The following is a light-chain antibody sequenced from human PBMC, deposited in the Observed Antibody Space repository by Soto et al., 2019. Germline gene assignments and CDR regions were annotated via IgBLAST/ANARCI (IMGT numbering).Light chain of an antibody. Sequence: EIVLTQPPGTLSLSPGERATLSCRASQSVSSNYLAWYQQKPGQAPRLLIYGASSRATGTPDRFSGSGSGTDFTLTISRLEPEDFAVYYCQQYGSSPRTFGQGTKVEIK. J-gene: IGKJ1*01. CDR2: GAS. V-gene: IGKV3-20*01. CDR1: QSVSSNY. CDR3: QQYGSSPRT.